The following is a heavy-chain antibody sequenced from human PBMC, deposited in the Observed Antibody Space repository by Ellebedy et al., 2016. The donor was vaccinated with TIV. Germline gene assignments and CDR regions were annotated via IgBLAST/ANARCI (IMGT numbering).Heavy chain of an antibody. V-gene: IGHV3-7*01. Sequence: GGSLRLSXAASGFTFSTYWISWVRQAPGKGLEWVANIKQDGSQKYYVDSVKGRFTISRDNAKNSVYLQMNNLRAEDTAVYYCARRYMDVWGKGTTVTVSS. CDR3: ARRYMDV. CDR1: GFTFSTYW. J-gene: IGHJ6*03. CDR2: IKQDGSQK.